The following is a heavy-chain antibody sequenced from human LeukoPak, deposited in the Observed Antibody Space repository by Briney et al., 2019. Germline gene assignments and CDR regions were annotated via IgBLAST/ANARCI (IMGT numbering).Heavy chain of an antibody. V-gene: IGHV3-33*06. CDR3: VKDSTAMVPDGGFDP. J-gene: IGHJ5*02. D-gene: IGHD5-18*01. CDR2: IWYDGSNK. CDR1: GFTFSSYG. Sequence: GGSLRLSCAASGFTFSSYGMHWVRQAPGKGLEWVAVIWYDGSNKYYADSVKGRFTISRDNSKNTLYLQMNSLRAEDTAVYYCVKDSTAMVPDGGFDPWGQGTLVTVSS.